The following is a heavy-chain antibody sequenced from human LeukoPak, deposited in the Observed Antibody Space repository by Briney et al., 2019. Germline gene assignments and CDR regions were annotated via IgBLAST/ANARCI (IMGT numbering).Heavy chain of an antibody. V-gene: IGHV3-74*01. CDR1: GFTFSSHW. J-gene: IGHJ3*02. CDR2: INSDGSST. D-gene: IGHD2-21*02. Sequence: GGSLRLSCAASGFTFSSHWMHWVRQAPGEGLVWVSRINSDGSSTSYADSVKGRFTISRDIPKNTLYLQMNSLRAEDTAVFYCVRDRGDLDAFDTWGRGTMVTVSS. CDR3: VRDRGDLDAFDT.